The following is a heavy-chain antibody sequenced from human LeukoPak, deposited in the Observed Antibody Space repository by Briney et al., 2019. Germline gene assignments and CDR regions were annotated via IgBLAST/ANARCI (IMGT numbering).Heavy chain of an antibody. CDR1: GGTFSSYA. CDR3: ARDQFYRPYRGEAISFDY. J-gene: IGHJ4*02. Sequence: ASVEVSCKASGGTFSSYAITWVRQAPGQGLEWMGWISAFNGNTHYAQKLQGRVTMTTDTSTSTAYMDLRSLRSDDTAVYYCARDQFYRPYRGEAISFDYWGQGTLVTVSS. V-gene: IGHV1-18*01. CDR2: ISAFNGNT. D-gene: IGHD3-10*01.